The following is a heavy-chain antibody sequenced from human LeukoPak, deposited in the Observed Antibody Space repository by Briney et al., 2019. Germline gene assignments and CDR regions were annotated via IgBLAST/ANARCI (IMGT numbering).Heavy chain of an antibody. CDR1: GGSISSYY. J-gene: IGHJ3*02. D-gene: IGHD3-3*01. CDR2: IYYSGST. Sequence: SETLSLTCTVSGGSISSYYRSWIRQPPGKGLEWIGYIYYSGSTNYNPSLKSRVTISVDTSKNQFSLKLSSVTAADTAVYYCARVRPVLRFLEWLPDAFDIWGQGTMVTVSS. CDR3: ARVRPVLRFLEWLPDAFDI. V-gene: IGHV4-59*01.